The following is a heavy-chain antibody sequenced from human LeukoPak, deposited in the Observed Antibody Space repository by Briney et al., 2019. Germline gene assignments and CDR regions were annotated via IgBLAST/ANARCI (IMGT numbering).Heavy chain of an antibody. J-gene: IGHJ5*02. CDR3: ARVPYCSGGSCYFDP. D-gene: IGHD2-15*01. V-gene: IGHV1-46*01. CDR2: ISPSGGST. CDR1: GYTFTGYW. Sequence: GASVKVSCKAFGYTFTGYWMHWVRQAPGQGPEWMGVISPSGGSTIYAQKFKGRVTLTRDMSTSTDYLELSSLRSEDTAVYYCARVPYCSGGSCYFDPWGQGTLVTVSS.